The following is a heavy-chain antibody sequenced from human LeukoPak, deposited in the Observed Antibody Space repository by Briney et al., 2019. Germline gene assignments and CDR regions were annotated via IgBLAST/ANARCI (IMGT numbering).Heavy chain of an antibody. V-gene: IGHV3-21*01. J-gene: IGHJ4*02. CDR3: AREPQLWFVY. CDR1: GFTFSSYA. Sequence: PGGSLRLSCAASGFTFSSYAMSWVRQAPGKGLEWVSSISSSSSYIYYADSVKGRFTISRDNAKNSLYLQMNSLRAEDTAVYYCAREPQLWFVYWGQGTLVTVSS. D-gene: IGHD5-18*01. CDR2: ISSSSSYI.